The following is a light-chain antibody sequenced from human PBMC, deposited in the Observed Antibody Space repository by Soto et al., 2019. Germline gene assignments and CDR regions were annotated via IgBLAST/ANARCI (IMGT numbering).Light chain of an antibody. V-gene: IGKV3-15*01. CDR2: GAS. J-gene: IGKJ5*01. CDR3: QQYNNWPPIT. CDR1: QSVSIN. Sequence: EIVMTQSPATLSVSPGERATLSCRASQSVSINLAWYQQKTCQAHRLILYGASTRATGIPARFSGSGSGTEFTLTISSLQSEDFAVYYCQQYNNWPPITFGQGTRLEIK.